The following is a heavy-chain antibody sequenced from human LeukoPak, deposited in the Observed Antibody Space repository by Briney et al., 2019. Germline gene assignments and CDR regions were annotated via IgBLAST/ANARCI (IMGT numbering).Heavy chain of an antibody. Sequence: PSQTLSLTCTVSGGSISSGGYYWSWIRQPPGKGLEWIGYIYHSGSTYYNPSLKSRVTISVDRSKNQFSLKLSSVTAADTAVYYCARDSNHVPAAIDYCYYMDVWGKGTTVTVSS. CDR3: ARDSNHVPAAIDYCYYMDV. CDR1: GGSISSGGYY. D-gene: IGHD2-2*01. V-gene: IGHV4-30-2*01. J-gene: IGHJ6*03. CDR2: IYHSGST.